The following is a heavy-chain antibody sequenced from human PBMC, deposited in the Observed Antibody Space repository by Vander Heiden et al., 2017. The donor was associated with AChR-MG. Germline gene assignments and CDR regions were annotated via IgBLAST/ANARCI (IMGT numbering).Heavy chain of an antibody. J-gene: IGHJ3*02. D-gene: IGHD2-21*02. CDR2: ISSSRSNI. CDR3: ARDLCGGDCYRADAFDI. V-gene: IGHV3-21*06. Sequence: EVQMVESGGGLVKPGGSLRLSCAASGFTVSTYGMNWVRQAPGKGLEWVSYISSSRSNIYYADSVRGRFTISRDNAKNALYLQLNSLRAEDTAVYYCARDLCGGDCYRADAFDIWGQGTMVTVSS. CDR1: GFTVSTYG.